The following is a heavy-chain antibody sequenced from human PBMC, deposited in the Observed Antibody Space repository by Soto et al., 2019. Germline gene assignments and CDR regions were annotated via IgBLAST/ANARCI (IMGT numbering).Heavy chain of an antibody. V-gene: IGHV4-31*03. CDR1: GGSISSGGYY. CDR2: IYYSGST. CDR3: ARAWDYYDSSGYSAFVDY. J-gene: IGHJ4*02. D-gene: IGHD3-22*01. Sequence: PSETLSLTCTVSGGSISSGGYYWSWIRQHPGKGLEWIGYIYYSGSTYYNPSLKSRVTISVDTSKNQLSLKLSSVTAADTAVYYCARAWDYYDSSGYSAFVDYWGQGTLVTVSS.